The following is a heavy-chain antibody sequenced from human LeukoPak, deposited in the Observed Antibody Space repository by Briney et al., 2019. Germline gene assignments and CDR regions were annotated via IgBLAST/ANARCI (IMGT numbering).Heavy chain of an antibody. CDR2: IYYGGST. D-gene: IGHD3-3*01. CDR1: GGSISSYY. J-gene: IGHJ5*02. V-gene: IGHV4-59*01. Sequence: PSETLSLTCTVSGGSISSYYWSWVRQPPGKGLEWIGYIYYGGSTNYNPSLKSRVTISVDTSKNQFSLKLSSVTAADTAVYYCARGGYDFWQNWFDPWGQGTLVTVSS. CDR3: ARGGYDFWQNWFDP.